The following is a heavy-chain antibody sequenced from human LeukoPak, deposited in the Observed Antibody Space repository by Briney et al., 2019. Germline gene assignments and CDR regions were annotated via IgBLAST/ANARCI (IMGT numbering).Heavy chain of an antibody. CDR3: ARTIGLMVYAGMLDWFDP. Sequence: ASETLSLTCTVSGGSISSYYWSWLRQPAGKGLEWIGRIYTSGSTNYNPSLKSRVTMSVDTSKNQFSLKLSSVTAADTAVYYYARTIGLMVYAGMLDWFDPWGQGTLVTVSS. D-gene: IGHD2-8*01. V-gene: IGHV4-4*07. CDR2: IYTSGST. J-gene: IGHJ5*02. CDR1: GGSISSYY.